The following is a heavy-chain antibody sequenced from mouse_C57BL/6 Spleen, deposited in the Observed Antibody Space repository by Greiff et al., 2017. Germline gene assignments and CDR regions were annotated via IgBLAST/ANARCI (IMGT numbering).Heavy chain of an antibody. CDR2: IDPSDSYT. CDR1: GYTFTSYW. D-gene: IGHD2-1*01. V-gene: IGHV1-69*01. J-gene: IGHJ2*01. Sequence: QVQLQQPGAELVMPGASVKLSCKASGYTFTSYWMHWVKQRPGQGLEWIGEIDPSDSYTNYNQKFKGKSTLTVDKSSSTAYMQLSSLTSEDSAVYYCARRGGNYEGSFDYWGQGTTRTVSS. CDR3: ARRGGNYEGSFDY.